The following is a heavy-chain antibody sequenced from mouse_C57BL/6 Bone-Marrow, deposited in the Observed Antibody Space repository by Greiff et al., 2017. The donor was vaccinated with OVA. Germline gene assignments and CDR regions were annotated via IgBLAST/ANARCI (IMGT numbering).Heavy chain of an antibody. CDR2: IYPGSGST. Sequence: QVQLQQPGAELVKPGASVKMSCKASGYTFTSYWITWVKQRPGQGLEWIGDIYPGSGSTNYNEKFKSKATLTVETSSSTAYMQLSSLTSKDSAVYDCAWGDYDAWFAYWGQGTLVTVSA. CDR1: GYTFTSYW. V-gene: IGHV1-55*01. D-gene: IGHD2-4*01. CDR3: AWGDYDAWFAY. J-gene: IGHJ3*01.